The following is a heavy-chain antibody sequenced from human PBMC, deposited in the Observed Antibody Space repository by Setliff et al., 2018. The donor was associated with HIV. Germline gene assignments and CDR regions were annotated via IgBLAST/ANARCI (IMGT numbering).Heavy chain of an antibody. CDR1: GFTFSSYG. Sequence: PGGSLRLSCAASGFTFSSYGMHWVRQAPGKGLEWVAVIWYDGSNKYYADSVKGRFTISRDNSKNTLYLQMNSLRAEDTAVYFCARDYTPTFWEYNWFDTWGQGTLVTVSS. J-gene: IGHJ5*02. CDR2: IWYDGSNK. V-gene: IGHV3-33*01. CDR3: ARDYTPTFWEYNWFDT. D-gene: IGHD3-3*01.